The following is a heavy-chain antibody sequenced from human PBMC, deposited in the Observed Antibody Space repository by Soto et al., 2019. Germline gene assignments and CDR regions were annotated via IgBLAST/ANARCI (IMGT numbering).Heavy chain of an antibody. CDR3: ARDRSRIAAAGNWFDP. CDR2: IIPIFGTA. J-gene: IGHJ5*02. V-gene: IGHV1-69*13. Sequence: SVKVSCKASGGTFSSYAISWVRQAPVQGLEWMGGIIPIFGTANYAQKFQGRVTITADESTSTAYMELSSLRAEDTAVYYCARDRSRIAAAGNWFDPWGQGTLVTVYS. D-gene: IGHD6-13*01. CDR1: GGTFSSYA.